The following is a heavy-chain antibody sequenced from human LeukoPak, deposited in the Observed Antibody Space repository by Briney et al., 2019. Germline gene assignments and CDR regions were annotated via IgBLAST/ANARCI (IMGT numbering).Heavy chain of an antibody. J-gene: IGHJ4*02. Sequence: QTPSHTCAMSGDSVSSTSAAWNWTRHSPSRGLEWLVRTYFRFMWYNDSAVSVKSRITGNLDTSKDHFSLQLNSVTPEDTAVYYCVKGRESGYDWCFDDSFYGCQGTLVTVSA. V-gene: IGHV6-1*01. D-gene: IGHD5-12*01. CDR2: TYFRFMWYN. CDR1: GDSVSSTSAA. CDR3: VKGRESGYDWCFDDSFY.